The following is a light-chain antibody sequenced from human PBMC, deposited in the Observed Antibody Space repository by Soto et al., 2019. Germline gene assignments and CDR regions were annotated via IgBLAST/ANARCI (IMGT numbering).Light chain of an antibody. CDR2: GAS. CDR3: QQRSNWPSP. CDR1: QSVSSSN. Sequence: IVLQQSPGTLSLSPGDRATLYCMASQSVSSSNLAWYQQKRGQSPRLLIYGASSRATGIPDRFSGSGSGPDFTLTISSLEPEDFAVYYCQQRSNWPSPFGQGTKV. J-gene: IGKJ1*01. V-gene: IGKV3D-20*02.